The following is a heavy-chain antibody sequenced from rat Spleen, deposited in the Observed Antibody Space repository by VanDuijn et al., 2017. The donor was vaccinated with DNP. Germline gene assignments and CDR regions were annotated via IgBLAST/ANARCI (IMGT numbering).Heavy chain of an antibody. V-gene: IGHV3-1*01. CDR2: ISYSGFT. CDR1: GYSITSNY. CDR3: ARWSRYFDY. Sequence: EVQLKESGPGLVQPSQTLSLTCSVTGYSITSNYWAWIRKFPGNQMEWMGYISYSGFTRYNPSLKSRISITRDTSKNQFFLQLNYVTTEDTATYYCARWSRYFDYWGQGVMVTVSS. J-gene: IGHJ2*01.